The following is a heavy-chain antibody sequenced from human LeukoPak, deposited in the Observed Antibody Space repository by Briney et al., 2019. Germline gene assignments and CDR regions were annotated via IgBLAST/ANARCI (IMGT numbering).Heavy chain of an antibody. CDR3: ARDVGEYCSSVSCYASDY. J-gene: IGHJ4*02. D-gene: IGHD2-2*01. CDR2: INPSSGGT. Sequence: ASVKVSCKASGYTFTSYGISWVRQAPGQGLEWMGWINPSSGGTNYQGRVTMTRDTSISTAYMELSRLRSDDTAIYYCARDVGEYCSSVSCYASDYWGQGTLVTVSS. V-gene: IGHV1-2*02. CDR1: GYTFTSYG.